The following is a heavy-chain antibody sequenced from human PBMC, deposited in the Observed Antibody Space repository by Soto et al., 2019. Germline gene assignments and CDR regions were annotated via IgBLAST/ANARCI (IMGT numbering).Heavy chain of an antibody. D-gene: IGHD6-13*01. J-gene: IGHJ6*02. CDR2: IYYSGST. Sequence: SSETLSLTCTVSGGSISSGGYYWSWIRQHPGKGLEWIGYIYYSGSTYYNPSLKSRVTISVDTSKNQFSLKLSSVTAADTAVYYCARDRSSTHYYGMDVWGQGTTVTVSS. CDR3: ARDRSSTHYYGMDV. V-gene: IGHV4-31*03. CDR1: GGSISSGGYY.